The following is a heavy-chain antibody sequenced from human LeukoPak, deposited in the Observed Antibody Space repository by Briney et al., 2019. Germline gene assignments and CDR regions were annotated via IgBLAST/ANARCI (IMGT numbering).Heavy chain of an antibody. CDR1: GFTVSSNY. D-gene: IGHD3-22*01. V-gene: IGHV3-66*01. J-gene: IGHJ4*02. CDR2: IYSGGST. Sequence: GGCLRLSCAASGFTVSSNYMSWVRQAPGKGLEWVSVIYSGGSTYYADSVKGRFTISRDNSKNTLYLQMNSLRAEDTAVYYCAREGYDSSGYYPSLGYWGQGTLVTVSS. CDR3: AREGYDSSGYYPSLGY.